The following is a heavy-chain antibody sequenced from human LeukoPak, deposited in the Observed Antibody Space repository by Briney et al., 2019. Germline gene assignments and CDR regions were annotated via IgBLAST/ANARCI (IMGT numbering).Heavy chain of an antibody. D-gene: IGHD5-18*01. CDR2: ISYDGSNK. J-gene: IGHJ4*02. CDR1: GFTFSSYG. Sequence: GGSLRLSCAASGFTFSSYGMHWVRQAPGKGLEWVAVISYDGSNKYYADSVKGRFTISRDNSKNTLYLQMNSLRAEDTAVYYCAKGTIGGYSYGYPDYWGQGTLVTVSS. V-gene: IGHV3-30*18. CDR3: AKGTIGGYSYGYPDY.